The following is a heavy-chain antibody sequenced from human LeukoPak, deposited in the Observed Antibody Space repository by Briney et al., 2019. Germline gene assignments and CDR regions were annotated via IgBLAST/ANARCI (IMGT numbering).Heavy chain of an antibody. Sequence: PSETLSLTCTVSGGSIISSNYYWGWIRQPPGKGLEWIGSIYYSGSTYHNPSLKSRVTISVDTSKTQFSLKLGSVTAADTAVYYCARQKFYSTGWYPNWFDPWGQGTLVTVSS. D-gene: IGHD6-19*01. CDR3: ARQKFYSTGWYPNWFDP. CDR1: GGSIISSNYY. V-gene: IGHV4-39*01. CDR2: IYYSGST. J-gene: IGHJ5*02.